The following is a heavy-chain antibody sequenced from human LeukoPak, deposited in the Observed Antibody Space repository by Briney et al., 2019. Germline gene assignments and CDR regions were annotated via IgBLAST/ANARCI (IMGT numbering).Heavy chain of an antibody. D-gene: IGHD3-22*01. CDR3: AKSWRYYDSSNYYAFDI. CDR1: GFTFSSYA. J-gene: IGHJ3*02. Sequence: HAGGSLRLSCAASGFTFSSYAMSWVRQAPGKGLEWVSSSGDNTRYADSVKGRFTLSRDNSKNTLDLKMNGLRAEDTAVYYCAKSWRYYDSSNYYAFDIWGQGTMVTVSS. V-gene: IGHV3-23*01. CDR2: SGDNT.